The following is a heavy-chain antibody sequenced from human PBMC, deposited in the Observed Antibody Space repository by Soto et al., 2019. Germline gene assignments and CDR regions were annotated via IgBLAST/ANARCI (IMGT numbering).Heavy chain of an antibody. Sequence: FSGFYMHWVRQAPGQGLEWMGWINPNSGGTKSAEKFQGRVTMTRDTSISTAYMELSRLTSDDTAVYYCASAAVTGTAGLDFWGQGTQVTVS. J-gene: IGHJ4*02. CDR1: FSGFY. D-gene: IGHD6-19*01. CDR2: INPNSGGT. CDR3: ASAAVTGTAGLDF. V-gene: IGHV1-2*02.